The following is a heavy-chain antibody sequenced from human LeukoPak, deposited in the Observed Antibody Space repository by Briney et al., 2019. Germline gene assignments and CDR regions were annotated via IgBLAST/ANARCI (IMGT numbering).Heavy chain of an antibody. D-gene: IGHD6-13*01. CDR1: GYSFTSYW. V-gene: IGHV5-51*04. Sequence: GESLKISXKGSGYSFTSYWIGWVRQMPGKGLEWMGIIYPGDSDTRYSPSFQGQVTISADKPISTAYLQWSSLKASDTAMYYCARGSAGTDYYYYYYMDVWGKGTTVTVSS. CDR2: IYPGDSDT. CDR3: ARGSAGTDYYYYYYMDV. J-gene: IGHJ6*03.